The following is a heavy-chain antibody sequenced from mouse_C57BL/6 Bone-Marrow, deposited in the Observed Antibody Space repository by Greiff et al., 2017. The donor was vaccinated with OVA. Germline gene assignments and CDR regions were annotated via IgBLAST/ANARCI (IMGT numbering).Heavy chain of an antibody. Sequence: EVQVVESGGGLVQPGGSLKLSCAASGFTFSDYYMYWVRQTPEKRLEWVAYISNGGGSTYYPDTVKGRFTISRDNAKNTLYLQMSRLKSEDTAMYYCARHLGGYAMDYWGQGTSVTVSS. CDR2: ISNGGGST. CDR3: ARHLGGYAMDY. J-gene: IGHJ4*01. CDR1: GFTFSDYY. V-gene: IGHV5-12*01. D-gene: IGHD3-3*01.